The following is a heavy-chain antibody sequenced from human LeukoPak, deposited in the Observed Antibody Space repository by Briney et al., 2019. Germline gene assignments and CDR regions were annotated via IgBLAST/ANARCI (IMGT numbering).Heavy chain of an antibody. Sequence: SETLSLTCTVSGGSISSYYWSWIRQPPGKGLEWIGYIYYSGSTNYNPSLKSRVTISVDTSKNQFSLKLSSVTAADTAGYYCARAYSSGWYERRYYFDYWGQGTLVTVSS. J-gene: IGHJ4*02. D-gene: IGHD6-19*01. CDR1: GGSISSYY. CDR3: ARAYSSGWYERRYYFDY. V-gene: IGHV4-59*08. CDR2: IYYSGST.